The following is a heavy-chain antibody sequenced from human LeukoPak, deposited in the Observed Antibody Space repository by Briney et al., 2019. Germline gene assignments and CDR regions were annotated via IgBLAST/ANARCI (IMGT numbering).Heavy chain of an antibody. V-gene: IGHV3-74*01. CDR2: INSDGNNT. Sequence: GGSLRLSCAASGFTSRNYWTHWVRQAPGKGLVWVSRINSDGNNTSYADSVKGRFTISRDNAKNTLYLQMSSLRAEDTAVYYCGRGNYHAFDIWGQETVVSVSS. J-gene: IGHJ3*02. CDR3: GRGNYHAFDI. D-gene: IGHD5-24*01. CDR1: GFTSRNYW.